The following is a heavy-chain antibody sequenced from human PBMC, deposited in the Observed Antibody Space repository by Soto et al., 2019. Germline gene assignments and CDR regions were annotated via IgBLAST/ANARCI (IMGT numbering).Heavy chain of an antibody. D-gene: IGHD4-4*01. CDR1: GGSISSGGYY. J-gene: IGHJ5*02. Sequence: SETLSLTCTVSGGSISSGGYYWGWIRQPPGEGLEWIGYIYYSGSTYYNPSLKSRVTISVDTSKNQFSLKLSSVTAADTAVYYCARATTVANWFDPWGQGTLVTVSS. CDR3: ARATTVANWFDP. V-gene: IGHV4-30-4*08. CDR2: IYYSGST.